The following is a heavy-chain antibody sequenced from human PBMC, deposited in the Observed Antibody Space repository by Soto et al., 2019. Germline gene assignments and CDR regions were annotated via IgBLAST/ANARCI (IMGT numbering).Heavy chain of an antibody. CDR1: GYTFSSND. V-gene: IGHV1-8*01. Sequence: QVQLVQSGAEVKKPGASVKVSCKASGYTFSSNDINWVRQAPGQGLEWMGWMNPNRGNTDYAQKFRGRVTMTTNTSISTAYMELSSLRSEDTAVYYCARGSWCGDLGNFDYALDVGGQGTTVTVSS. J-gene: IGHJ6*02. CDR2: MNPNRGNT. CDR3: ARGSWCGDLGNFDYALDV. D-gene: IGHD3-10*01.